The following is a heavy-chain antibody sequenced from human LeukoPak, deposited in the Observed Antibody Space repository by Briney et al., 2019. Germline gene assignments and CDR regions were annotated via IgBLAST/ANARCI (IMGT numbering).Heavy chain of an antibody. CDR2: ISSSGSTI. D-gene: IGHD3-3*01. J-gene: IGHJ3*02. V-gene: IGHV3-11*01. CDR3: AKSRSGYPRVDGFDI. CDR1: GFTFSDYY. Sequence: GGSLRLSCAASGFTFSDYYMSWIRQAPGKGLEWVSYISSSGSTIYYADSVKSQFTISRDNSKNTLYLRMNSLRAEDTALYYCAKSRSGYPRVDGFDIWGQGTMVTVSS.